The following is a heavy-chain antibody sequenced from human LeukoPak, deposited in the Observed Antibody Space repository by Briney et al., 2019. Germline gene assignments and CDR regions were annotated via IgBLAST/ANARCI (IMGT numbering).Heavy chain of an antibody. V-gene: IGHV3-43*02. CDR1: GFTFDDYA. J-gene: IGHJ4*01. CDR2: ISGDGGNT. Sequence: RGSRRLSCAASGFTFDDYATHWVCQAPGKGLEWVSLISGDGGNTYYADSVKGRFTLSRDNSKNSLYLQMNSLRSEDTAFYYCAKDKALGYCSAGSCLYLDYWGQGTLVTVSS. D-gene: IGHD2-15*01. CDR3: AKDKALGYCSAGSCLYLDY.